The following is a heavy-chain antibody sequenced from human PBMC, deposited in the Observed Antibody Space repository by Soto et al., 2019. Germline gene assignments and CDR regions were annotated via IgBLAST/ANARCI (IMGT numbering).Heavy chain of an antibody. CDR2: ISYDGSNK. Sequence: GGSLRLSCAASGFAFSSYGMHWVRQAPGKGLEWLAVISYDGSNKYYADSVKGRFTISGDNSKNMLYLKMNSLRAEGTAEYYCAKLAYYDSSGSLDAFDIWGRRTMVT. CDR3: AKLAYYDSSGSLDAFDI. D-gene: IGHD3-22*01. J-gene: IGHJ3*02. V-gene: IGHV3-30*18. CDR1: GFAFSSYG.